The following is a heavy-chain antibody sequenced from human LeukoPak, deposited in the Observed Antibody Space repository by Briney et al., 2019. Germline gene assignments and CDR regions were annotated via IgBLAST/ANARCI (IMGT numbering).Heavy chain of an antibody. J-gene: IGHJ5*02. Sequence: SVKVSCKASGGTFSSYAISWVRQAPGQGLEWMGGIIPIFGTANYAQKFQGRVTITTDESTSTAYMELSSLRSEDTAVYYCARERYCSSTSCPPADNWFDPWGQGTLVTVST. CDR2: IIPIFGTA. D-gene: IGHD2-2*01. CDR3: ARERYCSSTSCPPADNWFDP. CDR1: GGTFSSYA. V-gene: IGHV1-69*05.